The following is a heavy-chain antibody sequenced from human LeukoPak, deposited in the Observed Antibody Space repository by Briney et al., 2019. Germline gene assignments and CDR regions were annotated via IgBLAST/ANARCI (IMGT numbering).Heavy chain of an antibody. D-gene: IGHD5-18*01. CDR1: GGSISSYY. Sequence: SETLSLTCTVSGGSISSYYWSWIRQPAGKGLEWIGRIYTSGSTSYNPSLKSRVTMSVDTSKNQFSLKLSSVTAADTAVYYCARDPGYSYGGPHDYMDVWGKGTTVTVSS. V-gene: IGHV4-4*07. J-gene: IGHJ6*03. CDR3: ARDPGYSYGGPHDYMDV. CDR2: IYTSGST.